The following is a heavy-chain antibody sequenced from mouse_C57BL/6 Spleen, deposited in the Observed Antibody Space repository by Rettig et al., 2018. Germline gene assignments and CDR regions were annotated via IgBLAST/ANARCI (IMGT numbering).Heavy chain of an antibody. V-gene: IGHV7-3*01. CDR2: IRNKANGYTT. D-gene: IGHD4-1*01. J-gene: IGHJ2*01. CDR3: ARYLLGLYFDY. Sequence: GGGLVQPGGSLSLSCAASGFTFTDYYMSWVRQPPGKALEWLGFIRNKANGYTTEYSASVKGRFTISRDNSQSILYLQMNALRAEDSATYYCARYLLGLYFDYWGQGTTLTVSS. CDR1: GFTFTDYY.